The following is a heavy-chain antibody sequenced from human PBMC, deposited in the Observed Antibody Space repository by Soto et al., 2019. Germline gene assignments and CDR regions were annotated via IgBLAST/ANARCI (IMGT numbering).Heavy chain of an antibody. V-gene: IGHV1-69*06. J-gene: IGHJ6*02. CDR2: IIPIFGTA. CDR1: GGTFSSYA. D-gene: IGHD2-15*01. Sequence: SVKVSCKASGGTFSSYAISWVRQAPGQGLEWMGGIIPIFGTANNAQKFQGRVTITADKSTSTAYMELSSLRSEDTAVYYCARGVGYCSGGSCYPGFYYGMDVWGQGTTVTVSS. CDR3: ARGVGYCSGGSCYPGFYYGMDV.